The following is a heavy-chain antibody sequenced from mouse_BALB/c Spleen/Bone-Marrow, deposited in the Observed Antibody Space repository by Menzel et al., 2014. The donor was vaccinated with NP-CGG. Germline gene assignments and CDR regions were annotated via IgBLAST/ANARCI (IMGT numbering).Heavy chain of an antibody. V-gene: IGHV14-3*02. J-gene: IGHJ3*01. CDR1: GFNIKDTY. D-gene: IGHD2-14*01. CDR3: ARYDYRYSWFAY. CDR2: IDPANGNT. Sequence: EVHLVESGAELVKPGASVKLSCTASGFNIKDTYMHWVKQRPGQGLEWIGRIDPANGNTKYDPKFQGKATITTDTSSNTAYLQLRSLTSEDTAVYYCARYDYRYSWFAYWGQGTLVTVSA.